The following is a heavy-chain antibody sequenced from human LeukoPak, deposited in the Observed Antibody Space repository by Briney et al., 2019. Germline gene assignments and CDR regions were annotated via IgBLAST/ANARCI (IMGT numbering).Heavy chain of an antibody. CDR2: IYYSGYT. D-gene: IGHD2-2*01. CDR1: GASISSYY. V-gene: IGHV4-59*01. Sequence: SETLSLTCTVSGASISSYYWSWIRQPPGKGLEWIGCIYYSGYTNYNPSLKSRVTISVDTSKNQFSLKVSSVTAADTAVYYCARDPGPYCTTTSCYVDYWGRGTLVTVSS. J-gene: IGHJ4*02. CDR3: ARDPGPYCTTTSCYVDY.